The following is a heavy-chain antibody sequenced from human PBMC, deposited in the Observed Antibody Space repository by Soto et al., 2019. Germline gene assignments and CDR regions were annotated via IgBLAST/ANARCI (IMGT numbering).Heavy chain of an antibody. CDR1: GFTFSSYG. D-gene: IGHD2-2*01. CDR3: ETSPDCISTSCYRR. V-gene: IGHV3-30*03. J-gene: IGHJ4*02. CDR2: ISYDGSNK. Sequence: QVQLVESGGGVVQPGRSLRLSCAASGFTFSSYGMHWVRQAPGKGLEWVAVISYDGSNKYYADSVKGRFTISRDNSKNTLYLQMNSLRAEDTAVYYCETSPDCISTSCYRRWGQGTLVTVSS.